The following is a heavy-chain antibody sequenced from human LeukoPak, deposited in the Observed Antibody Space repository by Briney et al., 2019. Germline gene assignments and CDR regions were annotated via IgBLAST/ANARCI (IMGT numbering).Heavy chain of an antibody. Sequence: GESLKISCQGSGYSFTSYWISWVRQMPGKGLEWMGRIDPSDSYTNYSPSFQGHVTISADKSISTAYLQWSSLKASDTAMYYCARQGGTAMAADYYYGMDVWGQGTTVTVSS. CDR3: ARQGGTAMAADYYYGMDV. V-gene: IGHV5-10-1*01. CDR1: GYSFTSYW. D-gene: IGHD5-18*01. J-gene: IGHJ6*02. CDR2: IDPSDSYT.